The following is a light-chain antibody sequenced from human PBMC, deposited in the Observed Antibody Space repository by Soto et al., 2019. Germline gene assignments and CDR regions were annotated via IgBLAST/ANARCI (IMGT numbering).Light chain of an antibody. CDR2: DSS. Sequence: EIVLTQSLGGLSLSPGGRATLSCGAGQKISTTILAWYQQTPAHAPGLLIYDSSNRTTDISDRSNCRGSRTDFTLTISRLEPADFAVYYCQQYVTSPRTVAQETRLEIK. CDR3: QQYVTSPRT. J-gene: IGKJ5*01. CDR1: QKISTTI. V-gene: IGKV3-20*01.